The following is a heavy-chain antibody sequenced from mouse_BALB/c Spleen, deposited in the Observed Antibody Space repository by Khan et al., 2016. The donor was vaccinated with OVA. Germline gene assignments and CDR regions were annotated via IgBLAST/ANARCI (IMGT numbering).Heavy chain of an antibody. J-gene: IGHJ2*01. CDR1: GYTFTSYW. D-gene: IGHD3-3*01. V-gene: IGHV1-7*01. Sequence: QVQLQQSGAELAKPGASVKMSCKASGYTFTSYWMHWVKQRPGQGLEWIGYINPSTGYTEYNQKFKDKATLTADKSSSTAYMQLSSLTSEDSAVYYCARWGPGKDYGGQGTTLTVSS. CDR2: INPSTGYT. CDR3: ARWGPGKDY.